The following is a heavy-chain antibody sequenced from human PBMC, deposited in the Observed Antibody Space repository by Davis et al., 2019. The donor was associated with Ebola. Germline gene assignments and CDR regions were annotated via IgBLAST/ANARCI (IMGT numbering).Heavy chain of an antibody. CDR2: IHHSGST. Sequence: PSETLSLTCAVYGESFSAYYWNWIRQSPGKGLEWIGEIHHSGSTNSNPSLKSRVTISIDSSKNQFSLNLRSVTAADTAVYYCARNRSSSHFDSWGQGTLVIVSS. J-gene: IGHJ4*02. CDR1: GESFSAYY. D-gene: IGHD6-6*01. CDR3: ARNRSSSHFDS. V-gene: IGHV4-34*01.